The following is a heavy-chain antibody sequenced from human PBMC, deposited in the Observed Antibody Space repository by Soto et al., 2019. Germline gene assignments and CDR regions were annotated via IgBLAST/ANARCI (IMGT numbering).Heavy chain of an antibody. Sequence: QVQLVQSGAEVKKPGASVKVSCKASGYTFTSYGISWVRQAPGQGLEWMGWISAYNGNTNYAQKLQGRVTMTTDTYTSTAYMGLRSLRSADTAVYYCAGDGRGFCISPSCYEDYDDYCMGVWGQGTTFTVSS. CDR2: ISAYNGNT. J-gene: IGHJ6*02. CDR3: AGDGRGFCISPSCYEDYDDYCMGV. V-gene: IGHV1-18*01. D-gene: IGHD2-2*01. CDR1: GYTFTSYG.